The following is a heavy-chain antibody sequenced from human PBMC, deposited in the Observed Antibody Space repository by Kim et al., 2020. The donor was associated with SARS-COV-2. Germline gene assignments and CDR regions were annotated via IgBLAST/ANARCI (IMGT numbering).Heavy chain of an antibody. CDR3: AKGAGGP. V-gene: IGHV3-21*01. D-gene: IGHD6-13*01. J-gene: IGHJ5*02. CDR2: STGNSR. Sequence: STGNSRYYADSVKGRFTISRDNAQNSLFLQINSLRAEDTAVYYCAKGAGGPWGQGTLVTVSS.